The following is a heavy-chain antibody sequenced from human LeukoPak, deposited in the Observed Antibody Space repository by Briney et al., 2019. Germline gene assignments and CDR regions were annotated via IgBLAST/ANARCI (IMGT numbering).Heavy chain of an antibody. J-gene: IGHJ4*02. CDR3: ARDGWPAFDY. Sequence: SQSLSLTCAISGDSVSTNTAAWNWIRQSPSRGLEWLGRTYYRSKWYTDYAVSVRSRITINPDTSKNQFSLQLNSVTPEDTAVYFCARDGWPAFDYWGQGTLVTVSS. CDR1: GDSVSTNTAA. V-gene: IGHV6-1*01. CDR2: TYYRSKWYT. D-gene: IGHD2-15*01.